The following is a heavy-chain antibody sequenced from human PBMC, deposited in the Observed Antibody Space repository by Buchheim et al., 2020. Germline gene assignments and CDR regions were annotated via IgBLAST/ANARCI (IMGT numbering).Heavy chain of an antibody. CDR3: ARGERYYYDSSGYYVTYGMDV. CDR2: INHSGST. D-gene: IGHD3-22*01. J-gene: IGHJ6*02. Sequence: QVQLQQWGAGLLKPSETLSLTCAVYGGSFSGYYWSWIRQPPGKGLEWIGEINHSGSTNYNPSLKSRVTISVETSKNQFSLKLSSVTAADTAVYYCARGERYYYDSSGYYVTYGMDVWGQGTT. V-gene: IGHV4-34*01. CDR1: GGSFSGYY.